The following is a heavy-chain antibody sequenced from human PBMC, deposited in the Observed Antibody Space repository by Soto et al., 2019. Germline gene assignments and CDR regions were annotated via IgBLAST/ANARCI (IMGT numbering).Heavy chain of an antibody. CDR3: VRLGRNSWLDS. CDR2: TYYRSKWYI. V-gene: IGHV6-1*03. Sequence: QVQLQQSGPGLVKTSQTLSLTCAISGDSVSSNDATWDWIRQSPSRGLEWLGRTYYRSKWYIDLPVSGESWVTINPEPTNNPPPLQLNSVTPDDTGVLYCVRLGRNSWLDSWGPGTLVTVSS. J-gene: IGHJ5*01. CDR1: GDSVSSNDAT.